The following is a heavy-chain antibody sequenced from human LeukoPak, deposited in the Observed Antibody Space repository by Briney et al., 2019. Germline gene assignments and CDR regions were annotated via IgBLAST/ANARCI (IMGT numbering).Heavy chain of an antibody. D-gene: IGHD6-13*01. CDR3: AKDTAAAGTFYYYYYMDV. Sequence: PGGSLRLSCEASGLTFNKYWMTWVRQAPGKGLEWVSDISGSGGSTYYADSVKGRFTISRDNSKNTLYLQMNSLRAEDTAVYYCAKDTAAAGTFYYYYYMDVWGKGTTVTISS. J-gene: IGHJ6*03. CDR2: ISGSGGST. V-gene: IGHV3-23*01. CDR1: GLTFNKYW.